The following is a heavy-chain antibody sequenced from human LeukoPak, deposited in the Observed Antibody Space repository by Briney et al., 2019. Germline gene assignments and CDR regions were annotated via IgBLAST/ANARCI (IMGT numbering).Heavy chain of an antibody. Sequence: GGSLRLSCAASGFTFSTYWVHWVRQGPGKGLVWVSRIKTDGSSTNYADSVKGRFTISRDNAKNTLYLQMNSLRVEDTAVYYCARASPERYGDFDIWGQGTMVTVSS. CDR1: GFTFSTYW. J-gene: IGHJ3*02. CDR2: IKTDGSST. CDR3: ARASPERYGDFDI. V-gene: IGHV3-74*01. D-gene: IGHD4/OR15-4a*01.